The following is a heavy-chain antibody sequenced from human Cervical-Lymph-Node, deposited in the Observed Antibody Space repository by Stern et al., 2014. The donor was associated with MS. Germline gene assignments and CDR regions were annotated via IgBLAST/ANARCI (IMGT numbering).Heavy chain of an antibody. D-gene: IGHD3-10*01. V-gene: IGHV2-5*02. CDR1: GFSLNTDGVA. J-gene: IGHJ4*02. Sequence: QVTLKESGPALVKPTQSLTLTCTFSGFSLNTDGVAVVWIRQPPGKAPVWLAFIFWDDDKKYSPSLQTRLAISMDTSKIQVVLNMANMDPLDTGTYYCAHRRTAFYFFDYWGQGILVTVSS. CDR2: IFWDDDK. CDR3: AHRRTAFYFFDY.